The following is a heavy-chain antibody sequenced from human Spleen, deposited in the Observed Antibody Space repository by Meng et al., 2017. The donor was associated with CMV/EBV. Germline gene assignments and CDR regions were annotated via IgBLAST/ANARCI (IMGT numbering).Heavy chain of an antibody. CDR1: GGSFSGYY. CDR3: ARDPEGHYYFGY. CDR2: INHSGST. Sequence: SETLSLTCAVYGGSFSGYYWSWIRQPPGKGLEWIGEINHSGSTNYNPSLKSRVTISVDTSKNQFSLKLSSVTAADTAVYYCARDPEGHYYFGYWGQGTLVTVSS. D-gene: IGHD1-14*01. V-gene: IGHV4-34*01. J-gene: IGHJ4*02.